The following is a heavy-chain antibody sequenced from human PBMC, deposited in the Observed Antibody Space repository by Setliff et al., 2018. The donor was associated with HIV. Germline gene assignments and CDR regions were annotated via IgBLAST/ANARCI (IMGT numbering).Heavy chain of an antibody. J-gene: IGHJ4*02. CDR3: ARDFLRSGYFDS. D-gene: IGHD4-17*01. Sequence: SETLSLTCTVPGDSLSSDYYYWTSIRQHPEKGLAWIGYIYNSGSTLYNPSLRSRLSMSVDTSKNQLSLELSSVTAADTAVYFCARDFLRSGYFDSWGQGKLVTVSS. CDR1: GDSLSSDYYY. V-gene: IGHV4-31*03. CDR2: IYNSGST.